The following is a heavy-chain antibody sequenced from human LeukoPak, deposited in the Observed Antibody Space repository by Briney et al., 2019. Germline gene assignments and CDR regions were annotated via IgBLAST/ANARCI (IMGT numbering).Heavy chain of an antibody. CDR2: IYYSGST. CDR1: GGSISGYY. J-gene: IGHJ4*02. D-gene: IGHD4-11*01. Sequence: SETPSLTCTVSGGSISGYYWSWIRQPPGKGLEWIGNIYYSGSTNYNPSLESRVTISVDTSKNQFSLKLSSVTAADTAVYYCANYHDYSNFQGAYYLDYWGQGTLVTVSS. V-gene: IGHV4-59*08. CDR3: ANYHDYSNFQGAYYLDY.